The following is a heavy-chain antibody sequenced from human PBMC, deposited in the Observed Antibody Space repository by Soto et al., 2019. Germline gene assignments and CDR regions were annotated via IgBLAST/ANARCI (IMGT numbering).Heavy chain of an antibody. CDR1: GGSISGGDYY. Sequence: QVQLQESGPGLVKPSETLSLTCTVSGGSISGGDYYWSWIRQSPGKGLEWIGHIHYTGTTYYDPSLKSRGTISDDTSHNQFSLRLNSVTATDPAVYYCARGMGRIRRHDSWGQGTLVIVST. V-gene: IGHV4-30-4*01. D-gene: IGHD2-15*01. CDR2: IHYTGTT. CDR3: ARGMGRIRRHDS. J-gene: IGHJ4*02.